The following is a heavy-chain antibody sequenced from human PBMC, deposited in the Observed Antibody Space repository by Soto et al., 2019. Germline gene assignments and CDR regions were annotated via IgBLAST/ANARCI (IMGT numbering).Heavy chain of an antibody. D-gene: IGHD3-22*01. CDR3: ARPYDSSGYSQYYYYYGMDV. CDR1: GFTFSSYA. V-gene: IGHV3-30-3*01. J-gene: IGHJ6*02. CDR2: ISYDGSNK. Sequence: LRLSCAASGFTFSSYAMHWVRQAPGKGLKWVAVISYDGSNKYYADSVKGRFTISRDNSKNTLYLQMNSLRAEDTAVYYCARPYDSSGYSQYYYYYGMDVWGQGTTVTVSS.